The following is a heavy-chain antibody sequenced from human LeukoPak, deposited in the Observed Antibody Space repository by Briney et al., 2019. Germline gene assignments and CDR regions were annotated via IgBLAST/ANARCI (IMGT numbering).Heavy chain of an antibody. J-gene: IGHJ4*02. CDR2: IYSGGRT. V-gene: IGHV3-66*01. CDR1: GFTVSSNY. D-gene: IGHD3-22*01. Sequence: GGSLRLSCAASGFTVSSNYLSCVRQAPGKGLEWGLVIYSGGRTYYGDSVKGRFTISRDNSKNTLYLQMNSLRAEDTAVYYCARDSSNDSSGYYYFDYWGQGTLVTVSS. CDR3: ARDSSNDSSGYYYFDY.